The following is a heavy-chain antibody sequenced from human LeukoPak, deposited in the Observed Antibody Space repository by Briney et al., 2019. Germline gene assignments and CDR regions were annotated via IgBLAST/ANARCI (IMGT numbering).Heavy chain of an antibody. J-gene: IGHJ4*02. CDR2: DFASGRP. CDR3: ERRRITGPLDY. D-gene: IGHD1-20*01. CDR1: GGSISNYL. V-gene: IGHV4-4*09. Sequence: PSETLSLTCSVSGGSISNYLWTWIRQPPGKGLEWIGYDFASGRPNYNPSLNSRVTISLDTSKNQFSLDLSSVTAADPAVYYCERRRITGPLDYWRQETLVSVCS.